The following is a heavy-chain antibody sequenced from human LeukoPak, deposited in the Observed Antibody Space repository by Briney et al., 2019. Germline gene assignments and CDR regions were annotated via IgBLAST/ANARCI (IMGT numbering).Heavy chain of an antibody. CDR2: IIPIFGTA. J-gene: IGHJ4*02. CDR3: ARGDRSGWYFDY. Sequence: ASVKVSCKASGGTFSSYAISWVRQAPGQGLEWMGGIIPIFGTANYAQKFQGRVTITADESTSTAYMELSSLRAEDTALYRCARGDRSGWYFDYWGQGTLVTVSS. D-gene: IGHD6-19*01. V-gene: IGHV1-69*13. CDR1: GGTFSSYA.